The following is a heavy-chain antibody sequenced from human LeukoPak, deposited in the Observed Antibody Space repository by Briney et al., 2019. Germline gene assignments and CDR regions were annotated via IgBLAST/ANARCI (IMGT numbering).Heavy chain of an antibody. J-gene: IGHJ4*02. CDR2: IRPDTHDG. Sequence: GGSLRFSCAASGFSFSHYWMTRVRQAPGKGLEWVTIIRPDTHDGSYVDSVRGRFTISRDNAKNSLHLQFNSLRAEDTTVYFCAQADWASIDYWGQGALVTVSS. V-gene: IGHV3-7*01. D-gene: IGHD3-9*01. CDR1: GFSFSHYW. CDR3: AQADWASIDY.